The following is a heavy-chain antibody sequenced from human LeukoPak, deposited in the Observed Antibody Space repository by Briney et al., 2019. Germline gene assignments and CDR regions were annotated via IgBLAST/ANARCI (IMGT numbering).Heavy chain of an antibody. Sequence: GGSLRLSCAASGFSFSTIYMSWVRQTPGQGLEWVANINVDGTAEYYVESVKGRFTISRDNANNSLYLQMNSLRAEDTAVYYCARDPYRFAFDIWGQGTVVLVSS. CDR2: INVDGTAE. CDR3: ARDPYRFAFDI. V-gene: IGHV3-7*03. D-gene: IGHD1-26*01. J-gene: IGHJ3*02. CDR1: GFSFSTIY.